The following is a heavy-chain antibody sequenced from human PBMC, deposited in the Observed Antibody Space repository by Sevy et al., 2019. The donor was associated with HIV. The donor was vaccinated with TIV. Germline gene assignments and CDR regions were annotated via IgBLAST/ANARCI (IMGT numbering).Heavy chain of an antibody. Sequence: ASVKVSCKASGGTFSSYAISWVRQAPGQGLEWMGGIIPIFGTANYAQKFQGRVTITADKSTSTAYMELSSLRSEDTAVYYCARYSCGGDCYHLPPRNWFDPWGQGTLVTVSS. CDR1: GGTFSSYA. V-gene: IGHV1-69*06. D-gene: IGHD2-21*02. J-gene: IGHJ5*02. CDR3: ARYSCGGDCYHLPPRNWFDP. CDR2: IIPIFGTA.